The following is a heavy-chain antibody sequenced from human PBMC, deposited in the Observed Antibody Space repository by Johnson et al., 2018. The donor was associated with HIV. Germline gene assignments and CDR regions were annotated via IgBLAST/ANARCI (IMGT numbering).Heavy chain of an antibody. J-gene: IGHJ3*02. V-gene: IGHV3-33*01. CDR2: VWSDGNNR. CDR3: ASKTPVVEAAFDI. D-gene: IGHD2-2*01. Sequence: QVQLVESGGGVVQPGRSLRLSCAASGFTFSDYGIHWVRQAPGKGLEWVAVVWSDGNNRYYADSVKGRFTISRDNSKNTLYLQMNSLRAEDTAVYYCASKTPVVEAAFDIWGQGTMVTVSS. CDR1: GFTFSDYG.